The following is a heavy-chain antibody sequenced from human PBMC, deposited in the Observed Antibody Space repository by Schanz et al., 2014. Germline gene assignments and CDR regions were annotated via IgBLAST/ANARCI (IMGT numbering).Heavy chain of an antibody. V-gene: IGHV4-61*02. D-gene: IGHD1-26*01. CDR1: GGSIRSGTYY. CDR3: ARDSLRGATDGYGMDV. CDR2: VFPNGIT. Sequence: QVQLQESGPGLVKPSQTLSLTCTVSGGSIRSGTYYWSWIRQPAGKALEWVGRVFPNGITNYNPSLKSRVTISVDKSKNQFSLKVRSVTAADTAVYYCARDSLRGATDGYGMDVWGQGTTVTVSS. J-gene: IGHJ6*02.